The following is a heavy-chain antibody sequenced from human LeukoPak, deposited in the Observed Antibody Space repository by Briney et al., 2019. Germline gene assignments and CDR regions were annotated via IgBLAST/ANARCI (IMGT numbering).Heavy chain of an antibody. CDR2: INPSGGSA. CDR3: ARGTIEGFDP. V-gene: IGHV1-46*01. D-gene: IGHD1-7*01. CDR1: GYTFTRDY. Sequence: ASVKVSCKASGYTFTRDYIHWVRQVFGQGLEWMGIINPSGGSATYAQKFQGRVTMTREMSTSTVYMELSSLKSEDTAMYYCARGTIEGFDPWGQGTLVTVSS. J-gene: IGHJ5*02.